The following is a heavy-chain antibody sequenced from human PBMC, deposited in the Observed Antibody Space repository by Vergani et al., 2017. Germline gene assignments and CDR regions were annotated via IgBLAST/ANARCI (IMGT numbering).Heavy chain of an antibody. CDR3: AVRPRGNQVGGEIVTKRTFDY. J-gene: IGHJ4*02. CDR2: FNNDGHT. V-gene: IGHV4-34*02. CDR1: GESFSSFY. Sequence: QVQLQQWGAGVVKPSGTLSLTCAVFGESFSSFYWSWIRQPPGKGLEWIGEFNNDGHTNYNPSLESRVTVSRDTAKNQFYLYLMSVTAADTAMYYCAVRPRGNQVGGEIVTKRTFDYWSQGSLVTVSS. D-gene: IGHD3-10*01.